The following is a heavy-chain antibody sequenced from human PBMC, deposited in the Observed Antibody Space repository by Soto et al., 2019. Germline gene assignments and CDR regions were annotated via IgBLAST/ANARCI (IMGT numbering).Heavy chain of an antibody. CDR2: VFYSGHS. Sequence: QVQLQESGPGLVKPSETLSLTCTVSGGSISSNYWSWIRQPPGKGLEWIAYVFYSGHSDYNPSLKSRVTTTVDTSKNQFSLTLTSVTAADTAVYYCATGVATTEWDSWGQGTLVTVSS. J-gene: IGHJ4*02. V-gene: IGHV4-59*08. CDR1: GGSISSNY. D-gene: IGHD5-12*01. CDR3: ATGVATTEWDS.